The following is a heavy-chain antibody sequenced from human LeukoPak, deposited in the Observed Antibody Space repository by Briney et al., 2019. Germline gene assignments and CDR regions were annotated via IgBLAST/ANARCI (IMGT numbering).Heavy chain of an antibody. V-gene: IGHV3-23*01. CDR2: ISGSGGST. D-gene: IGHD6-19*01. J-gene: IGHJ4*02. Sequence: GGSLRLSCAASGFTLSSYAMSWVRQAPGKGLEWVSAISGSGGSTYYADSVKGRFTISRDNSKNTLYLQMNSLRAEDTAVYYCAKDPYGSGWYYFDYWGQGTLVTVSS. CDR3: AKDPYGSGWYYFDY. CDR1: GFTLSSYA.